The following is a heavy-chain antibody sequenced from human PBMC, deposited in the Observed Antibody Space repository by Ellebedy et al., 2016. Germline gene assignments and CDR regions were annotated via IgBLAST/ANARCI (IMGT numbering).Heavy chain of an antibody. CDR1: GESLSGYY. V-gene: IGHV4-34*01. D-gene: IGHD6-19*01. Sequence: SETLSLTCAVYGESLSGYYWSWIRQPPGKGLEWIGEIDHTGNTNYNPSLKSRVTISVDTSKNQFSLNLTSVTAADTAVYYCARDRAGIAVAAYFDYWGQGTLVTVSS. CDR2: IDHTGNT. J-gene: IGHJ4*02. CDR3: ARDRAGIAVAAYFDY.